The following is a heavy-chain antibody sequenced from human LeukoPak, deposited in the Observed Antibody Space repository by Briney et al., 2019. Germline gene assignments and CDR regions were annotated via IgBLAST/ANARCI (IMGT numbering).Heavy chain of an antibody. Sequence: GGSLRLSCAASGFTFSSYSMSWVRQAPGKGLEWVSVIYSGGSTYYADSVKGRFTISRDNSKNTLYLQMNSLRAEDTAVYYCARVNYYDTYYMDVWGKGTTVTISS. CDR3: ARVNYYDTYYMDV. V-gene: IGHV3-66*01. CDR2: IYSGGST. CDR1: GFTFSSYS. D-gene: IGHD3-22*01. J-gene: IGHJ6*03.